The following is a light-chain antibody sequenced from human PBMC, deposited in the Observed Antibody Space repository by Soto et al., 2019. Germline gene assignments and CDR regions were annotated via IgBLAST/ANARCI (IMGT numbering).Light chain of an antibody. J-gene: IGKJ2*01. CDR2: AAS. V-gene: IGKV1-39*01. CDR3: QQYLAYPYS. CDR1: QSISSY. Sequence: DIQMTQSPSSLSASVGDRVTITCRASQSISSYLNWYQQKPGKAPKLLIYAASSLQSGVPSRFSGSGSGTEFTLTISSLQPDDFATYYCQQYLAYPYSFGQGTKVDIK.